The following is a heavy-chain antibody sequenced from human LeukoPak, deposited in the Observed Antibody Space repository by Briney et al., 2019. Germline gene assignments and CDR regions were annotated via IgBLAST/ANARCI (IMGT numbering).Heavy chain of an antibody. J-gene: IGHJ4*02. CDR2: ISYDGSNK. D-gene: IGHD3-3*01. CDR1: GFTFSSYG. CDR3: ATLTYDRLDY. V-gene: IGHV3-30*03. Sequence: PGGSLRLSCAASGFTFSSYGMHWVRQAPGKGLEWVAVISYDGSNKYYADSVKGRFTISRDNSKNTLYLQMNSLRAEDTAVYYCATLTYDRLDYWGQGTLVTVSS.